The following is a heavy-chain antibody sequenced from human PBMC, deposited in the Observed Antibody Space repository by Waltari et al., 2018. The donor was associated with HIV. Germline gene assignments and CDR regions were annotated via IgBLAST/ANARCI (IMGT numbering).Heavy chain of an antibody. J-gene: IGHJ5*01. Sequence: QVQLQESGPGLVNPSETLSLTCTVSGGSHYWAWIRQPPGKGLEWIAYLYYGGSSNYNPSLKSRVTISLDTSRNHFSLILNSVTAADTATYFCVRGDSSGYSFDSWGQGTLVTVSS. CDR2: LYYGGSS. CDR1: GGSHY. V-gene: IGHV4-59*11. CDR3: VRGDSSGYSFDS. D-gene: IGHD3-22*01.